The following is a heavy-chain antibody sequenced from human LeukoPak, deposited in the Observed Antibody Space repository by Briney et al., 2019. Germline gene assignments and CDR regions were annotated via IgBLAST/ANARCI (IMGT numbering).Heavy chain of an antibody. D-gene: IGHD6-19*01. Sequence: GRSLRLSCAASGFTFSTYAMYWVRQAPGKGLEWVSASGHGGDTYYADSVKGRFTISRDISKNTLYLQMNSLRAEDTAVYYCAKGSPQYYFDYWGQGTLVTVSS. V-gene: IGHV3-23*01. J-gene: IGHJ4*02. CDR1: GFTFSTYA. CDR2: SGHGGDT. CDR3: AKGSPQYYFDY.